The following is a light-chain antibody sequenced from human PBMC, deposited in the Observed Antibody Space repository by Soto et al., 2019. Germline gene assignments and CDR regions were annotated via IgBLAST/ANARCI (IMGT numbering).Light chain of an antibody. Sequence: QSVLTQPPSASGTPGQRVTISCSGSSSNVGANPVNWYQQLPGTAPKLLIYSNNQRPSGVSDRFSGSKSGTSASLAISGLQPEDEADCYCAAWDDSLNGYVFGTGTKVTVL. CDR1: SSNVGANP. CDR3: AAWDDSLNGYV. V-gene: IGLV1-44*01. J-gene: IGLJ1*01. CDR2: SNN.